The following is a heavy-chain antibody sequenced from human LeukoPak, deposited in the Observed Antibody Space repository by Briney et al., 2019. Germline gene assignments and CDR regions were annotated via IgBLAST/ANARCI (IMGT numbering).Heavy chain of an antibody. J-gene: IGHJ3*02. CDR1: GFTFSSYG. D-gene: IGHD3-22*01. CDR3: ARELITAEGRDAFDI. CDR2: IWYDGSNK. Sequence: GGSLRLSCAASGFTFSSYGMHWVRQAPGKGLEWVAVIWYDGSNKYYADSVKGRFTISRDNSKNTLYLQMNSLRAEDTAVYYCARELITAEGRDAFDIWGQGTMVTVSS. V-gene: IGHV3-33*01.